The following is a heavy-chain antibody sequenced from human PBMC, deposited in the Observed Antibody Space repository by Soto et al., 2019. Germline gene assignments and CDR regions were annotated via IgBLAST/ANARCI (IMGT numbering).Heavy chain of an antibody. J-gene: IGHJ4*02. CDR3: ANDGGGGAVVPDY. Sequence: QVQLVESGGGVVQPGRSLRLSCAASGFTFSSSGMHWVRQAPGKGLEWVSVIWYDGNNKYYADSVKGRYTISRDTSKNALFLHMNTLSAGAPAVYYFANDGGGGAVVPDYWGQGTLVSVSS. V-gene: IGHV3-33*06. CDR1: GFTFSSSG. CDR2: IWYDGNNK. D-gene: IGHD2-21*01.